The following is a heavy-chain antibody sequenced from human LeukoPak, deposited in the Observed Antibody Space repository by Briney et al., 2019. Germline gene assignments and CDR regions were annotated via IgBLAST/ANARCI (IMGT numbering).Heavy chain of an antibody. CDR3: ARDDPYYDILTGYCLFDY. CDR2: ISAYNGNT. J-gene: IGHJ4*02. D-gene: IGHD3-9*01. CDR1: GYTFTNYG. Sequence: ASVKVSCKASGYTFTNYGLSWVRQAPGQGLEWMGWISAYNGNTNYAQKLQGRVTMTTDTSTSTAYMELRSLRSDDTAVYYCARDDPYYDILTGYCLFDYWGQGTLVTVSS. V-gene: IGHV1-18*01.